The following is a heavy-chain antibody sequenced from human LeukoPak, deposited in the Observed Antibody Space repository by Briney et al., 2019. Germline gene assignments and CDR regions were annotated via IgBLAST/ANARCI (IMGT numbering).Heavy chain of an antibody. Sequence: PGASVKVSCKASGYTFTDYYIHWLRQAPGHGLEWMGWINPNSGGTNYAQKFRGRVTMTRDTSISTAYMELSRLTSDDTAVYYCARKSAARKTSEFDYWGQGTLITVSS. V-gene: IGHV1-2*02. CDR1: GYTFTDYY. D-gene: IGHD6-6*01. CDR2: INPNSGGT. J-gene: IGHJ4*02. CDR3: ARKSAARKTSEFDY.